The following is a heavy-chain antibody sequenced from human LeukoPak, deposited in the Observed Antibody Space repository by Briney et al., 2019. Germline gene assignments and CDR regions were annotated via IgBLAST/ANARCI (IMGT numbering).Heavy chain of an antibody. CDR3: ASSRSSDRTANFDY. D-gene: IGHD1-14*01. Sequence: GASVKVSCKASGGTFSSYTISWVRQAPGQGLEWMGRIIPILGIANYAQKFQGRVTITADKSTSTAYMELSSLRSEDTAVYYCASSRSSDRTANFDYWGQGTLVTVSS. CDR1: GGTFSSYT. J-gene: IGHJ4*02. V-gene: IGHV1-69*02. CDR2: IIPILGIA.